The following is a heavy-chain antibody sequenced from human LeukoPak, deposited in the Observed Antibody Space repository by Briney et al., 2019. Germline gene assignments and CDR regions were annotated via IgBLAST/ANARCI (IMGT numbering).Heavy chain of an antibody. J-gene: IGHJ4*02. CDR1: GFTFSSYA. Sequence: GGSLRLSCAASGFTFSSYAMSWVRQAPGKGLEWVSAISGSGGSTYYADSVKGRFTISRDNSKNTLYLQMNSLRAEDTAVYYCAGGPVKGLFAYWGQGTLVTVSS. V-gene: IGHV3-23*01. D-gene: IGHD3-16*01. CDR3: AGGPVKGLFAY. CDR2: ISGSGGST.